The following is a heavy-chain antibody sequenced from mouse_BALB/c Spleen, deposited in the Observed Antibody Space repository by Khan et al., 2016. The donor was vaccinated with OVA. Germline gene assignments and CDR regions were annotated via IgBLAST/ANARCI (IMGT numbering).Heavy chain of an antibody. J-gene: IGHJ1*01. CDR2: INTYTGEP. CDR1: GYTFTNYG. CDR3: ARITTYWYSDV. Sequence: QIQLVQSGPELKKPGETVKISCKASGYTFTNYGMNWVKQAPGKGLKWMGWINTYTGEPTYADDFKGRFVFSLEITASTAYLQISNLKNEDMTTNFCARITTYWYSDVWGAGTTVTVSS. D-gene: IGHD1-1*01. V-gene: IGHV9-1*02.